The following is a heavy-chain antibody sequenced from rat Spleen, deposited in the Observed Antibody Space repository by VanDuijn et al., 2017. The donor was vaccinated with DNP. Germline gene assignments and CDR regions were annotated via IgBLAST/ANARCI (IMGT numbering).Heavy chain of an antibody. CDR3: ARPSNYGTYGAMDV. Sequence: EVQLVESGGDLVQPGGSLRLSCIASGFTFDNYWMTWIRQVPGKGLEWIGSITANSMSSYYPDSVKGRFTISRDNAKNTLYLQMSSLTSEDTATYYCARPSNYGTYGAMDVWGQGTSVTVSS. CDR2: ITANSMSS. CDR1: GFTFDNYW. D-gene: IGHD1-3*01. J-gene: IGHJ4*01. V-gene: IGHV5-31*01.